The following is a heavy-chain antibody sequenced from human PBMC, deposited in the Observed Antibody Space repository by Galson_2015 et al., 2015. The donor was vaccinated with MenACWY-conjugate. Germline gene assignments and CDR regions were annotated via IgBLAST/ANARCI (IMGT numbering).Heavy chain of an antibody. J-gene: IGHJ3*01. CDR2: IWYDGSNK. V-gene: IGHV3-33*01. CDR1: GFIFRSYG. Sequence: LRLSCAASGFIFRSYGMHWVRQAPGKGLEWVAVIWYDGSNKYYADSVKGRFTISRDKSKNTLYLQMNSLRAEDTAVYYCARESRGYSYSYARDAFDVWGQGTMVTVSS. CDR3: ARESRGYSYSYARDAFDV. D-gene: IGHD5-18*01.